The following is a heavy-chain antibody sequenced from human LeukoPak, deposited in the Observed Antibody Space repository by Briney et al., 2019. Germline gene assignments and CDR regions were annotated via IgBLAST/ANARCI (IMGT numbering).Heavy chain of an antibody. J-gene: IGHJ4*02. D-gene: IGHD5-12*01. CDR2: INPSGGST. Sequence: GASVKVSCKASGYTFTSYYMHWVRQAPGQGLEWMGIINPSGGSTSYAQKFQGRVTMTRDTSTSTAYMELRSLRSDDTAVYYCARDLRVTTTARFDYWGQGTLVTVSS. CDR1: GYTFTSYY. V-gene: IGHV1-46*01. CDR3: ARDLRVTTTARFDY.